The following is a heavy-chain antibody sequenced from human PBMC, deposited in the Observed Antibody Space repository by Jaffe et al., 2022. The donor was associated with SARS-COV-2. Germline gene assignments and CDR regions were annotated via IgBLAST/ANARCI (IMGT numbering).Heavy chain of an antibody. CDR3: AKGMYSSSWYYSQYGMDV. J-gene: IGHJ6*02. D-gene: IGHD6-13*01. Sequence: QVQLVESGGGVVQPGRSLRLSCAASGFTFSSYGMHWVRQAPGKGLEWVAVISYDGSNKYYADSVKGRFTISRDNSKNTLYLQMNSLRAEDTAVYYCAKGMYSSSWYYSQYGMDVWGQGTTVTVSS. V-gene: IGHV3-30*18. CDR2: ISYDGSNK. CDR1: GFTFSSYG.